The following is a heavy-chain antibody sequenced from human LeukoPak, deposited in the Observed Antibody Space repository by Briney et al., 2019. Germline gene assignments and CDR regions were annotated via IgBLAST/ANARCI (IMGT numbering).Heavy chain of an antibody. D-gene: IGHD3-22*01. Sequence: SETLSLTCTVSGGSISSYYWSWIRQPPGKGLEWIGYIYYSGSTNYNPSLKRRVTISVDTSKNQFSLKLSSVTAADTAVYYCARHVPNYYDSSGYYWGARAFDIWGQGTMVTVSS. CDR1: GGSISSYY. CDR2: IYYSGST. V-gene: IGHV4-59*08. CDR3: ARHVPNYYDSSGYYWGARAFDI. J-gene: IGHJ3*02.